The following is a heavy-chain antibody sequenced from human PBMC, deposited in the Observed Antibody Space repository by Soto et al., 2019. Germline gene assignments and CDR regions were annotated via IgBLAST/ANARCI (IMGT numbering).Heavy chain of an antibody. CDR2: IYHSGST. V-gene: IGHV4-31*03. CDR3: ASASIAPAGPGVFGP. CDR1: GGSISRGYYY. Sequence: QVQLQESGPGLLKPSQTLSLTCTVFGGSISRGYYYWSWLRQSPGKGLEWIGYIYHSGSTSNTPSRKSRATISVDTSNNQSSPRLSSVTAADTALYSCASASIAPAGPGVFGPGGQGILVNVAS. D-gene: IGHD2-2*01. J-gene: IGHJ5*02.